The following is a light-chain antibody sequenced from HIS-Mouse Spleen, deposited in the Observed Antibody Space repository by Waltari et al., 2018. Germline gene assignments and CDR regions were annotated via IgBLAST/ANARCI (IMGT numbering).Light chain of an antibody. CDR2: RNN. V-gene: IGLV1-47*01. CDR3: AAWVDSLSGPV. J-gene: IGLJ3*02. Sequence: QSVLTQPPSASGTPGQRVTISCSGSSSTIGSNYVYWYQQLPGTAPKLLIYRNNQRPSGVPDRFSGSKSGTSASLAISGLRSEDEADYYCAAWVDSLSGPVFGGGTKLTVL. CDR1: SSTIGSNY.